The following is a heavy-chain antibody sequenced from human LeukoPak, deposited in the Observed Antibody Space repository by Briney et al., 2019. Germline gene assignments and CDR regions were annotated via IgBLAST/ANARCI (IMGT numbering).Heavy chain of an antibody. J-gene: IGHJ6*02. CDR3: ARRGNDRHTASGPFPYYYYGMDV. D-gene: IGHD5-18*01. CDR1: GLTVSSNY. Sequence: GGSLRLSCAASGLTVSSNYMSWVRQAPGEGLEWVSVIYSGGGTYYAESVKGRFTISRDISKNTLSLEMNTLRAEDTAVYYCARRGNDRHTASGPFPYYYYGMDVWGQGTTVTVS. V-gene: IGHV3-66*01. CDR2: IYSGGGT.